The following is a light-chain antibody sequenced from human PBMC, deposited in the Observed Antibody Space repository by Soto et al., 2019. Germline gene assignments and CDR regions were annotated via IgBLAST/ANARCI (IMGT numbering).Light chain of an antibody. CDR3: QKYNSAPLT. Sequence: DIQMTQSPSSLSASVGDSVNITCRASLPISTYLAWYQQKPGKIANLLIYAASTLQAGVPSRFSGSGSGTDFTLTISSLQPEDVAAYYCQKYNSAPLTFGGGTKVEIK. J-gene: IGKJ4*01. CDR1: LPISTY. V-gene: IGKV1-27*01. CDR2: AAS.